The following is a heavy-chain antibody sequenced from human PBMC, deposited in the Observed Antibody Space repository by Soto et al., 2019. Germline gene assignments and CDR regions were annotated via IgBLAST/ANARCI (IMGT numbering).Heavy chain of an antibody. CDR2: ISLSSSNI. V-gene: IGHV3-9*01. D-gene: IGHD6-13*01. CDR1: GFPFDGYA. CDR3: QKGGSAALIAAAGTDNCFDP. J-gene: IGHJ5*02. Sequence: PGGSLRLSCAAAGFPFDGYAMYLVRQSPGRGLEWVSSISLSSSNIAYADSVKSRFTISRDNDKSILYLQMNSLRVEDSALYYCQKGGSAALIAAAGTDNCFDPWGQGKQVTV.